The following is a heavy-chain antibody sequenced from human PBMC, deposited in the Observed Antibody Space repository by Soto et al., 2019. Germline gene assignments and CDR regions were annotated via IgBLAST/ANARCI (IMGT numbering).Heavy chain of an antibody. Sequence: SETLSLTCAVYGGSFSGYYWTWIRQPPGTGLEWIGYIYYSGSTYYNPSLKSRVTISVDTSKNQFSLKLSSVTAADTAVYYCARAKQWLVLATFDYWGQGTLVTVSS. CDR3: ARAKQWLVLATFDY. V-gene: IGHV4-34*09. CDR1: GGSFSGYY. J-gene: IGHJ4*02. D-gene: IGHD6-19*01. CDR2: IYYSGST.